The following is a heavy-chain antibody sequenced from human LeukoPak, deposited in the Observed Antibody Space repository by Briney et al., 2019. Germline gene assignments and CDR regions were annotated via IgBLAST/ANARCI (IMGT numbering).Heavy chain of an antibody. CDR1: GGTFSSYA. J-gene: IGHJ4*02. D-gene: IGHD1-7*01. V-gene: IGHV1-69*04. CDR3: ASRGGVNWNYGGFDY. Sequence: ASVKVSCKASGGTFSSYAISWVRQAPGQGLEWMGRIIPILGIANYAQKFQGRVTITADKSTSTAYMELSSLRSEDTAVYYCASRGGVNWNYGGFDYWGQGTLVTVSS. CDR2: IIPILGIA.